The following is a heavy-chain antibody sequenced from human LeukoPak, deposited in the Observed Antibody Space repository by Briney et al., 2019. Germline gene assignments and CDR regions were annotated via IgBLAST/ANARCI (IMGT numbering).Heavy chain of an antibody. Sequence: GGSLRLSCAASGFTFISYGMHWVRQAPGKGLEWVAFIRYDGSNKYYADSVKGRFTISRDNAKNTVYLQMNSLRAEDTAVYYCASKRWLQSSFDYWGQGTLVTVSS. CDR1: GFTFISYG. D-gene: IGHD5-24*01. V-gene: IGHV3-30*02. J-gene: IGHJ4*02. CDR2: IRYDGSNK. CDR3: ASKRWLQSSFDY.